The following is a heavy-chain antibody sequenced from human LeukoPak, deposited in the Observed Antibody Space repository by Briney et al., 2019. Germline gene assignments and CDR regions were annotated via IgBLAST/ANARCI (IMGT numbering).Heavy chain of an antibody. V-gene: IGHV3-7*01. CDR3: AREDYDSSGNDY. CDR2: IKQDGSEK. CDR1: GFTFSNLW. Sequence: PGGSLRLSCAASGFTFSNLWMSWVRQAPGKGLKWVANIKQDGSEKYYVDSVKGRFTISRDNAQNSLYLQMNSLRAEDTAVYYCAREDYDSSGNDYWGQGTLVTVSS. J-gene: IGHJ4*02. D-gene: IGHD3-22*01.